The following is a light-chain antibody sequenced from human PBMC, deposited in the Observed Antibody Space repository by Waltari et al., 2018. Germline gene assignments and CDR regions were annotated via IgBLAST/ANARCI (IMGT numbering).Light chain of an antibody. CDR2: RDN. V-gene: IGLV1-47*01. Sequence: QSVLIQPPSASGTPGQRVPISCSGSSSYIYWYQQLPGTAPKLLIYRDNPRPSGVPDRFSGSKSGTSASLAISGLRSEDEADYYCAAWDHSLSGRVFGGGTKLTVL. CDR3: AAWDHSLSGRV. CDR1: SSYI. J-gene: IGLJ3*02.